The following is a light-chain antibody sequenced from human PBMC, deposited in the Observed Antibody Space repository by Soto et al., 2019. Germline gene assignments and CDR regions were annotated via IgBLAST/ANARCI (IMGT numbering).Light chain of an antibody. Sequence: VTITFRARPRLSTSGDWYQQKPGKAPNLLIYTASSLQSGVPSRFSGSGCGTDFTLTISSLQPEDVATDFCQQSYSKPWTFGQGTKVDIK. V-gene: IGKV1-39*01. CDR3: QQSYSKPWT. J-gene: IGKJ1*01. CDR1: PRLSTS. CDR2: TAS.